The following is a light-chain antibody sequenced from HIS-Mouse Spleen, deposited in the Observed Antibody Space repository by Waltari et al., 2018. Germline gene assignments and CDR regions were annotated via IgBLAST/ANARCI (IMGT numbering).Light chain of an antibody. CDR3: QQYDNLPLFT. CDR2: DAS. Sequence: DIQMTQYPSYLSASVGDRVTITCQASKDLSNSLNWYQQKPGKAPKLLIYDASNLETGVPSRFSGSGSRTDFTFTISSLQPEDIATYYCQQYDNLPLFTFGPGTKVDIK. V-gene: IGKV1-33*01. J-gene: IGKJ3*01. CDR1: KDLSNS.